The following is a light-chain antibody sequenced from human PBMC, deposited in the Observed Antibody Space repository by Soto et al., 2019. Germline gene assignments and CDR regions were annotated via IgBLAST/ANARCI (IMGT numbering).Light chain of an antibody. Sequence: EIVLTQSPATLSVSPGERATLSCRASQSVSSNLAWYQQKPGQAPRLLIYGASTRATGIPARFSGSGSGTEYPLTISSLQSGYFAVYYCQHYADWPRTFGQGTKVEIK. J-gene: IGKJ1*01. CDR2: GAS. CDR3: QHYADWPRT. CDR1: QSVSSN. V-gene: IGKV3-15*01.